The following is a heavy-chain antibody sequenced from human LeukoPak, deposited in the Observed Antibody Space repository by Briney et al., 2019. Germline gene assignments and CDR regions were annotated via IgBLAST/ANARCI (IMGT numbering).Heavy chain of an antibody. Sequence: GGSLRLSCAASGFIVSRRYMSWVRKAPGKALEWVSVSYSGGSTYYAVYVKCRFTISRDNSKNTVYLQMNSLRAEDTAVYYCARDGPMVATIKGTFDYWGQGTLVTVSS. D-gene: IGHD5-12*01. V-gene: IGHV3-66*01. J-gene: IGHJ4*02. CDR3: ARDGPMVATIKGTFDY. CDR1: GFIVSRRY. CDR2: SYSGGST.